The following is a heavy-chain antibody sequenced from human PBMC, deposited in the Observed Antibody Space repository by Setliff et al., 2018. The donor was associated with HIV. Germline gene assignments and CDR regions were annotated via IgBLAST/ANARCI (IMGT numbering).Heavy chain of an antibody. CDR2: INHSGST. V-gene: IGHV4-34*01. J-gene: IGHJ4*02. CDR1: GGSFSGYY. D-gene: IGHD4-17*01. CDR3: AREGDGIDYFLTAYFDS. Sequence: SETLSLTCAVYGGSFSGYYWSWIRQPPGKGLEWIGEINHSGSTNYNPSLKSRVTISVDTSKNQFSLKLNSVTAADTAMYYCAREGDGIDYFLTAYFDSLGQGALVTVSS.